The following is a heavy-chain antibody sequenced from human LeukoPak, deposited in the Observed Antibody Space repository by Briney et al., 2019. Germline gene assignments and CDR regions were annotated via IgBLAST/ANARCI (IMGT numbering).Heavy chain of an antibody. D-gene: IGHD3-22*01. V-gene: IGHV4-31*03. CDR2: IYHTGTT. CDR1: GVSIINGGFY. CDR3: STSADSAGYLTSFDP. J-gene: IGHJ5*02. Sequence: SETLSLTCSVSGVSIINGGFYWSWIRQSPGKGLEWIGYIYHTGTTYYNPSLKSRVTISVDTSKNQFSLKVWSMTASDAAVYYCSTSADSAGYLTSFDPWGQGTLVTDSS.